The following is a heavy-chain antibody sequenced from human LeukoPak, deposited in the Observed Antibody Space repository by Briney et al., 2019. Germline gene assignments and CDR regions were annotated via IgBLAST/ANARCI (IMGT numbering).Heavy chain of an antibody. CDR2: ISASADST. J-gene: IGHJ4*02. Sequence: GGSLRLSCAASGFTFSSHAMGWVRQAPGKVLEWVSSISASADSTYYADSVKGRFTISRDNSKNTLYLQVNSLRAEDTAVYYCAKVQGQVIGYYFDYWGQGTLVTVSS. CDR3: AKVQGQVIGYYFDY. CDR1: GFTFSSHA. V-gene: IGHV3-23*01. D-gene: IGHD3/OR15-3a*01.